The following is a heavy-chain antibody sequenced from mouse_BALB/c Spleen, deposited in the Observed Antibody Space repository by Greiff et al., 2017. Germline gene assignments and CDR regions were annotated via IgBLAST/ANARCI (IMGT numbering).Heavy chain of an antibody. CDR3: ARRKGMDY. J-gene: IGHJ4*01. V-gene: IGHV3-2*02. CDR1: GYSITSDYA. CDR2: ISYSGST. Sequence: EVQLQESGPGLVKPSQSLSLTCTVTGYSITSDYAWNWIRQFPGNTLEWMGYISYSGSTSYNPSLKSRISITRDTSKNQFFLQLNSVTTEDTATYYCARRKGMDYWGQGTSVTVSS.